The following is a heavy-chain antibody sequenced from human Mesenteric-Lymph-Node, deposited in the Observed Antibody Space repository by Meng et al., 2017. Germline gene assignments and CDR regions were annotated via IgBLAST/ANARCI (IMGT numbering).Heavy chain of an antibody. J-gene: IGHJ4*02. Sequence: QVQLVQSGGEVKKPGASVRVSCKSSGYTFNTFGVTWVRQAPGQGLEWMGWITAHNGHTKYAQNFQERVTMTADTSTSTAYMELSSLRSEDTAVYYCARTRKSGGPHYYFDYWGQGTLVTVSS. CDR3: ARTRKSGGPHYYFDY. V-gene: IGHV1-18*01. CDR1: GYTFNTFG. CDR2: ITAHNGHT. D-gene: IGHD2-15*01.